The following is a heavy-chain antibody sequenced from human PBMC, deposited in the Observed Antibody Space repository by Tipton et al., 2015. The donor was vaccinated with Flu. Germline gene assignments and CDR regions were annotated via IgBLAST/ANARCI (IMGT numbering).Heavy chain of an antibody. J-gene: IGHJ4*02. CDR3: ARSTYYYGSGSSDY. CDR1: DYSISSGYY. D-gene: IGHD3-10*01. V-gene: IGHV4-38-2*02. Sequence: LRLSCTVSDYSISSGYYWGWLRQPPGKGLEWIGSISHSGRTYYNPSLKSRVTISVDTAKNQFSQRLSSVTAADTAVYYCARSTYYYGSGSSDYWGQGTLVTVSS. CDR2: ISHSGRT.